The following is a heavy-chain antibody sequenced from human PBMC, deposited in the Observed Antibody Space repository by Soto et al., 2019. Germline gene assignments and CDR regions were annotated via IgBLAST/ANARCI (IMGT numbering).Heavy chain of an antibody. D-gene: IGHD1-1*01. CDR2: ISYTGDT. CDR3: ARDRTGTSEYDY. Sequence: SGTLSLTCTVSGVSISSSDSHWSWIRQPPGAGLEWIGYISYTGDTSYSPSLKSRLTISLDRSKNHFSRNLNSVTAADSAVYFCARDRTGTSEYDYWGQGTLVTVSS. CDR1: GVSISSSDSH. V-gene: IGHV4-30-4*01. J-gene: IGHJ4*02.